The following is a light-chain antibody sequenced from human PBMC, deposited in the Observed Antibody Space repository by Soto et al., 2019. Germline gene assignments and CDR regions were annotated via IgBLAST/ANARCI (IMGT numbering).Light chain of an antibody. Sequence: QSALTQPPSASGSPGQSVTISCTGTSSDVGASEYVSWYQQHPGKAPKLMIYQVSKRPSGVPDRFSGSRSGNTASLTVSGLQDEDEADYYCTSYTSSYIFVLGGGTKLTVL. CDR1: SSDVGASEY. V-gene: IGLV2-8*01. CDR3: TSYTSSYIFV. CDR2: QVS. J-gene: IGLJ1*01.